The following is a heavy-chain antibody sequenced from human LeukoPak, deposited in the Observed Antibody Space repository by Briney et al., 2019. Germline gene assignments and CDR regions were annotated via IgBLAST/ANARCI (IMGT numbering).Heavy chain of an antibody. V-gene: IGHV3-21*01. CDR2: ISRGGDYT. J-gene: IGHJ4*02. Sequence: GGSLRLSCAASGFXFSSYSINWVRQAPGKGLEWVSPISRGGDYTYSEDSVKGRFTISRDNAKDSLYLQLNSLRAEDTAVYYCARDLMAVAGTGFDYWGQGTLVTVSS. CDR3: ARDLMAVAGTGFDY. CDR1: GFXFSSYS. D-gene: IGHD6-19*01.